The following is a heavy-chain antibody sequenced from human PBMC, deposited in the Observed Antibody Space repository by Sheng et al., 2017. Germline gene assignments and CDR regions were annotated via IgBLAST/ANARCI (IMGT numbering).Heavy chain of an antibody. CDR3: AKELAAAGTPLWLDP. D-gene: IGHD6-13*01. V-gene: IGHV4-59*11. J-gene: IGHJ5*02. Sequence: QVQLQESGPGLVKPVGDPCPSPALSLVAPSVVTLGVGSGQAPRGKGTGSGIGYIYNSGSTKYNPSSKSRVTISVDTSKNQFSLKLRSVTAADTAVYYCAKELAAAGTPLWLDPWGQGTLVTVSS. CDR1: VAPSVVTL. CDR2: IYNSGST.